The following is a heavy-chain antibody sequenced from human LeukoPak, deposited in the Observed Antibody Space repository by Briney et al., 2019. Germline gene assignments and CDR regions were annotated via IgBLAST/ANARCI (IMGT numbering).Heavy chain of an antibody. D-gene: IGHD3-10*02. V-gene: IGHV3-48*03. J-gene: IGHJ6*04. CDR1: GFTFSDYE. Sequence: GGSLRLSCTASGFTFSDYEMNWVRQATGKGLEWVAYISNSGSTINYADSVKGRFTISRDNAKNSLYLQMNSLRAEDTAVYYCAELGITMIGGVWGKGTTVTISS. CDR2: ISNSGSTI. CDR3: AELGITMIGGV.